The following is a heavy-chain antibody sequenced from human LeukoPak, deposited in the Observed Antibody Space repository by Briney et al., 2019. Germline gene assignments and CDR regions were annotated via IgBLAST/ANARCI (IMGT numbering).Heavy chain of an antibody. CDR2: IYTTGST. D-gene: IGHD1-26*01. CDR3: AREGREVYYYYGMDV. Sequence: SETLSLTCTVSGGSISSYYWSWIRQPAGKGLEWIGRIYTTGSTNYNPSLKSPVTISVDTSKNQFSLKLSSVTGADTAVYYCAREGREVYYYYGMDVWGQGTTVTVSS. J-gene: IGHJ6*02. V-gene: IGHV4-4*07. CDR1: GGSISSYY.